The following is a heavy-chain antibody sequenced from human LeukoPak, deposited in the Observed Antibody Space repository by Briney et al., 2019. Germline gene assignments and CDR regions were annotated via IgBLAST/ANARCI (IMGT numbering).Heavy chain of an antibody. CDR2: INTDGTVT. CDR1: GFTFRKYW. Sequence: AGGSLRLSCADSGFTFRKYWMLWVRQAPGKGLESVSRINTDGTVTTYADSVKGRFTVSRDNADNTMFLQMSSVRDEDKAVYYCATKQWLAPPPDSWGQGTPVTVSS. V-gene: IGHV3-74*01. D-gene: IGHD6-19*01. J-gene: IGHJ4*02. CDR3: ATKQWLAPPPDS.